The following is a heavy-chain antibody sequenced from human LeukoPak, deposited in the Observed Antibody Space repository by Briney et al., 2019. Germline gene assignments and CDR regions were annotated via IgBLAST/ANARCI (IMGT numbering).Heavy chain of an antibody. J-gene: IGHJ4*02. V-gene: IGHV3-21*01. D-gene: IGHD4-17*01. CDR2: ISSSSSYI. Sequence: PGGSLRLSCAASGFTFSSYNMNWVRQAPGKGLEWVSSISSSSSYIYYADSVKGRFTISRDNAKNSLYLQMNSLRAEDTAVYSCTVETGGDYQHFDYWGQGTLVTVSS. CDR3: TVETGGDYQHFDY. CDR1: GFTFSSYN.